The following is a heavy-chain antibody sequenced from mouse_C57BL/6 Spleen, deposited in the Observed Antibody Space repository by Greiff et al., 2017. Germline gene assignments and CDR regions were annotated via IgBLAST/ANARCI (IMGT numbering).Heavy chain of an antibody. V-gene: IGHV3-6*01. CDR2: ISYDGSN. CDR1: GYSIPSGYY. J-gene: IGHJ2*01. CDR3: ASLWDYFDY. Sequence: EVHLVESGPGLVKPSQSLSLTCSVTGYSIPSGYYWTWLRQFPGNKLEWMGYISYDGSNNYNPSLKNRISITRDTSKNQFFLKLNSVTTEDTATYYCASLWDYFDYWGQGTTLTVSS.